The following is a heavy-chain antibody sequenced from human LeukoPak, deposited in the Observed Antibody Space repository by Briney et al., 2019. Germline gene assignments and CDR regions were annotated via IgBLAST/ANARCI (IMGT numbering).Heavy chain of an antibody. J-gene: IGHJ4*02. Sequence: GGFLRLSCAVSGFTFSSYSMSWVRQAPGKGLEWVSHITASGTAMFYADSVKGRFTISRDNAKNSLYLQMNSLRDEDTAVYYCASSGSYRFDYWGQGTLVTVSS. CDR3: ASSGSYRFDY. CDR1: GFTFSSYS. V-gene: IGHV3-48*02. CDR2: ITASGTAM. D-gene: IGHD1-26*01.